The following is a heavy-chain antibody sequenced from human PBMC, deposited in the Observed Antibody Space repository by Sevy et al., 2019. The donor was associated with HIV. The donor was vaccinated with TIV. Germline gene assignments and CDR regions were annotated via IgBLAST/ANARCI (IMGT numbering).Heavy chain of an antibody. Sequence: GGSLRLSCAASGFTFSSYSMNWVRQAPGKGLEWVSSISSGSSYIYYADSVKGRFTISRDNAKNSLYLQMNSLRAEDTAVYCCARDGGCSSTSCLLYFDYWGQGTLVTVSS. D-gene: IGHD2-2*01. CDR3: ARDGGCSSTSCLLYFDY. J-gene: IGHJ4*02. V-gene: IGHV3-21*01. CDR2: ISSGSSYI. CDR1: GFTFSSYS.